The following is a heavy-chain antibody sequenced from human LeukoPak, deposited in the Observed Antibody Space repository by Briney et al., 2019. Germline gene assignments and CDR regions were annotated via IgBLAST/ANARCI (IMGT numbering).Heavy chain of an antibody. CDR1: GFRFSSYG. CDR2: ISGSSSKI. D-gene: IGHD6-13*01. Sequence: GGSLRLSCAASGFRFSSYGLNWVRQAPGKGLEWISCISGSSSKIYYADSVKGRFTISRDNAKNSLYLQMDSLRAEDTAVYYCARVIIAAAGDAFDIWGQGTMVTVSS. V-gene: IGHV3-21*01. J-gene: IGHJ3*02. CDR3: ARVIIAAAGDAFDI.